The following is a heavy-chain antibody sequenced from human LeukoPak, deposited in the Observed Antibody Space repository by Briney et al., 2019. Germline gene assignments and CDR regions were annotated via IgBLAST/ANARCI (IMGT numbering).Heavy chain of an antibody. Sequence: PGGSLRLSCAASGFTFSSYAMSWVRQAPGKGLEWVSAISGSGGSTYYADSVKGRFTTSRDNSKNTLYLQMNSLRAEDTAVYYCAKIQAAMVFYSFDYWGQGTLVTVSS. CDR3: AKIQAAMVFYSFDY. CDR2: ISGSGGST. D-gene: IGHD5-18*01. J-gene: IGHJ4*02. CDR1: GFTFSSYA. V-gene: IGHV3-23*01.